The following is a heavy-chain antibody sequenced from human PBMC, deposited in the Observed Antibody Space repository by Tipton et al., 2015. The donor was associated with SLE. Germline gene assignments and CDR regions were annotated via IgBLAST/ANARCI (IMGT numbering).Heavy chain of an antibody. CDR1: GGSISRGSYY. V-gene: IGHV4-61*02. J-gene: IGHJ4*02. Sequence: GLVKPSETLSLTCTASGGSISRGSYYWNWIRQPAGRGLEWIGRIYSGGSTNYNPSLKSRVTISVDTSRNQIYLKLSSVTAADTAVYYCARDCGYSSAWVAEFDYWGQGTLVTVSS. D-gene: IGHD6-19*01. CDR2: IYSGGST. CDR3: ARDCGYSSAWVAEFDY.